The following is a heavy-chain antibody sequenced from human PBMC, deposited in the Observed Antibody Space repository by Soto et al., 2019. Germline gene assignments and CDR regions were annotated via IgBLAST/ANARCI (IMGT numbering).Heavy chain of an antibody. CDR2: IYYSGST. CDR1: GGSISSGGYY. V-gene: IGHV4-31*03. Sequence: QVQLQESGPGLVKPSQTLSLTCTVSGGSISSGGYYWSWIRQHPGKGLEWIGYIYYSGSTYYNPSLKSRVTISVDTSKNQFSLKLSSGTAADTAVYYCARSFYVRGGYNWFDPWGQGTLVTVSS. J-gene: IGHJ5*02. D-gene: IGHD3-16*01. CDR3: ARSFYVRGGYNWFDP.